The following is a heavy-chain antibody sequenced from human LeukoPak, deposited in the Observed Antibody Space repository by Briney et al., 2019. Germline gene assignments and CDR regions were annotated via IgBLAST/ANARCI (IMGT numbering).Heavy chain of an antibody. V-gene: IGHV3-48*01. J-gene: IGHJ4*02. D-gene: IGHD3-10*01. CDR1: GFTFSSFG. Sequence: GGSLRLSCVASGFTFSSFGMSWVRQAPGKGLEWVSYITSSSSTIYYADSVKGRFTISRDNAKNSLYLQMNSLRAEDTAVYYCARGLKGYGSGSYYIGHSLDYWGQGTLVTVSS. CDR3: ARGLKGYGSGSYYIGHSLDY. CDR2: ITSSSSTI.